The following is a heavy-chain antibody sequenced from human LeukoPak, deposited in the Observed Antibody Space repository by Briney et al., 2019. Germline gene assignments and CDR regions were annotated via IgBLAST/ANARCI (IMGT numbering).Heavy chain of an antibody. CDR3: ARGVVAATWCYFDY. Sequence: ASVKVSCKASGGTFSSYAISWVRQAPGQGLEWMGGIIPIFGTANYAQKFQGRVTITADESTSTAYMELSSLRSEDTAVYYCARGVVAATWCYFDYWGQGTLVTVSS. V-gene: IGHV1-69*13. CDR1: GGTFSSYA. D-gene: IGHD3-22*01. J-gene: IGHJ4*02. CDR2: IIPIFGTA.